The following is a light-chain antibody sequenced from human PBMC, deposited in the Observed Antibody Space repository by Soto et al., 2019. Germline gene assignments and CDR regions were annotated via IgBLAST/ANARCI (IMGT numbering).Light chain of an antibody. CDR1: QDIDKF. V-gene: IGKV1-33*01. J-gene: IGKJ4*01. Sequence: DLHMTQSPSSLSASVGDRVTITCQASQDIDKFLNWYQTKPGRAPKLLIYDASILETGVPSRFSASGSGTHFTLTITSLQPEDIATYFCQQYDNLFTFGGGTKLEIK. CDR2: DAS. CDR3: QQYDNLFT.